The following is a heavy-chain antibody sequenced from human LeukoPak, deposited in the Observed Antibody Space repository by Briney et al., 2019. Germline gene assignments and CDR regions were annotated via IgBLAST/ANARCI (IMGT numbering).Heavy chain of an antibody. CDR2: INHSGST. CDR3: ATSRAYYGSGYNY. CDR1: GGSISSSGYY. J-gene: IGHJ4*02. D-gene: IGHD3-10*01. Sequence: SETLSLTCTVSGGSISSSGYYWSWIRQPPGKGLEWIGEINHSGSTNYNPSLKSRVTISVDTSKNQFSLKLSSVTAADTAVYYCATSRAYYGSGYNYWGQGTLVTVSS. V-gene: IGHV4-39*07.